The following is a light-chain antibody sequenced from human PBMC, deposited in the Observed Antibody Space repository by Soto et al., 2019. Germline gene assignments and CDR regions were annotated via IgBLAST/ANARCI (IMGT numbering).Light chain of an antibody. CDR2: GTS. V-gene: IGLV1-40*01. J-gene: IGLJ2*01. CDR1: NSNIGAGFD. Sequence: QSVLTQPPSVTAAPGQRVTISCTGSNSNIGAGFDVHWYQQFPGRAPKLLIYGTSNRPSGVPDRFSGSKSGTSASLAITGLQADDEADYYCCSYAGSSTFVVFGGGTKLTVL. CDR3: CSYAGSSTFVV.